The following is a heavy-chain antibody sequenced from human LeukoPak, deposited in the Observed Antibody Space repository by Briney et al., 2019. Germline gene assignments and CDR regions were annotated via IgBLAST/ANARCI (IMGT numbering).Heavy chain of an antibody. J-gene: IGHJ3*02. D-gene: IGHD3-22*01. Sequence: GGSLRLSCAASGFTFSSYGMNWVRQAPGKGLEWVSSISSSSSYIYYADSVKGRFTISRDNAKNSLYLQMNSLRAEDTAVYYCPRAITYYYDSSGYSSDAFDIWGQGTMVTVSS. V-gene: IGHV3-21*01. CDR3: PRAITYYYDSSGYSSDAFDI. CDR2: ISSSSSYI. CDR1: GFTFSSYG.